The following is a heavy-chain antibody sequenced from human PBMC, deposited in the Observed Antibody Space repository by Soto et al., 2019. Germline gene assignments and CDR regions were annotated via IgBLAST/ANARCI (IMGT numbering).Heavy chain of an antibody. Sequence: ASVKVSCKASGYTFTSYGISWVRQAPGQGLEWMGWISAYNGNTNYAQKLQGRVTMTTDTSTSTAYMELRSLRSDDTAVYYCARASRSKGYCSGGSCYSPKGYMDVWGKGTTVTVSS. V-gene: IGHV1-18*01. CDR1: GYTFTSYG. J-gene: IGHJ6*03. D-gene: IGHD2-15*01. CDR3: ARASRSKGYCSGGSCYSPKGYMDV. CDR2: ISAYNGNT.